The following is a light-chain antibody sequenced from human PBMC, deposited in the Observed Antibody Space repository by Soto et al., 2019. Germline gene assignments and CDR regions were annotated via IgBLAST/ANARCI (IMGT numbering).Light chain of an antibody. J-gene: IGLJ1*01. V-gene: IGLV2-14*01. CDR1: SSDVGGYNY. Sequence: QSALTQPPSASGSPGQSVTISCTGTSSDVGGYNYVSWYQQHPGKAPKLMIYDVSNRPSGVSNRFSGSKSGNTASLTISGLQAEDEADYYCSSYTSSFYVFGTGTKVTVL. CDR2: DVS. CDR3: SSYTSSFYV.